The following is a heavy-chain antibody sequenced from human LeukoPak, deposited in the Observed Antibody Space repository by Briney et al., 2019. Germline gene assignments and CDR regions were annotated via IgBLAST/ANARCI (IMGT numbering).Heavy chain of an antibody. CDR3: VRDVGYCSGVNCGDQDAFDI. J-gene: IGHJ3*02. Sequence: ASVKVSCKASGGTFSSIAISWVRQAPGQGLEWMGGIIPIYGTANQAQKFQGRVTITADESTSTAYMELSSLRSEDTAVYYCVRDVGYCSGVNCGDQDAFDIWGQGTVVTISS. CDR1: GGTFSSIA. V-gene: IGHV1-69*13. CDR2: IIPIYGTA. D-gene: IGHD2-15*01.